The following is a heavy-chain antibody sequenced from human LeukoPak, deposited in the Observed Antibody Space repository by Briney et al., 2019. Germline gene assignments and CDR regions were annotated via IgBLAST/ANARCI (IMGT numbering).Heavy chain of an antibody. Sequence: SETLSLTCTVSGGSISSSSYHWGWIPQPPGKGLEWIGSIYYSGSTYANPSLKSRAIICVNTANNQFSLKLSCVTAADTAVYYCARQEVGATWFDPWGQGTLVTVSS. CDR1: GGSISSSSYH. V-gene: IGHV4-39*01. CDR2: IYYSGST. D-gene: IGHD2-15*01. J-gene: IGHJ5*02. CDR3: ARQEVGATWFDP.